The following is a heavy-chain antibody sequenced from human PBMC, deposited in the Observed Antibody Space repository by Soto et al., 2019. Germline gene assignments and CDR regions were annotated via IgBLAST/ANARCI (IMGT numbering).Heavy chain of an antibody. CDR2: IGSSTSYI. CDR3: VSPSDTARTPGFDY. Sequence: LRLSCAASGFTFSTYSMNWVRQAPGKGLEWVSSIGSSTSYIYYADSVKGRFTISRDNANNSLYLQMNSLRAEDTAVYYCVSPSDTARTPGFDYWGRGTLVTVSS. V-gene: IGHV3-21*01. J-gene: IGHJ4*02. CDR1: GFTFSTYS. D-gene: IGHD5-18*01.